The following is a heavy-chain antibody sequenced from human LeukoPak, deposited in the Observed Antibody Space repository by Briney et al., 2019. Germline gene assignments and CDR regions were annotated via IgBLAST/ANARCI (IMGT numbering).Heavy chain of an antibody. D-gene: IGHD3-22*01. CDR1: GGSISNSSYC. J-gene: IGHJ4*02. CDR3: ASRRYYDSSGYLRFDY. CDR2: IFYSGST. V-gene: IGHV4-39*07. Sequence: MPSETLSHTCTVSGGSISNSSYCWGWIRQPPGKGLEWIGNIFYSGSTYYNPSLKSRVTIPIDTSKNQFSLKLSSVTAADTAVYYCASRRYYDSSGYLRFDYWGQGTLVTVSS.